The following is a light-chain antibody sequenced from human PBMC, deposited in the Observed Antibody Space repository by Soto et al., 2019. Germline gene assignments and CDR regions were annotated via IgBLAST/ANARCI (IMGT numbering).Light chain of an antibody. CDR3: QQYNNWPRT. J-gene: IGKJ1*01. Sequence: EIGMTQSPPTLSMYPGERATLSCRASQSVSSNLAWYQQKPGQAPRLLIYGASTRATGIPARFSGSGSGTEFTLTISSLQSEDFAVYFCQQYNNWPRTFGQGTKV. CDR1: QSVSSN. V-gene: IGKV3-15*01. CDR2: GAS.